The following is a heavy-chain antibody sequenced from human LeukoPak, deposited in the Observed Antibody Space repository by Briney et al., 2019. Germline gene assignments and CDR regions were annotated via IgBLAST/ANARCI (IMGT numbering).Heavy chain of an antibody. V-gene: IGHV4-39*07. Sequence: SGTLSLTCTVSGGSISSSSYYWGWIRQPPGKGLEWIGSIYYSGSTYYNPSLKSRVTISVDTSKNQFSLKLSSVTAADTAVYYCARDHDYGGKFQPGRYGGPPSGLYFDYWGQGTLVTVSS. J-gene: IGHJ4*02. CDR2: IYYSGST. CDR1: GGSISSSSYY. D-gene: IGHD4-23*01. CDR3: ARDHDYGGKFQPGRYGGPPSGLYFDY.